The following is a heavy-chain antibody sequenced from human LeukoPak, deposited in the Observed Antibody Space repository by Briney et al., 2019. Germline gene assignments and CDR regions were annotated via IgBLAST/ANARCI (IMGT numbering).Heavy chain of an antibody. CDR2: ISSSSSYI. D-gene: IGHD4-17*01. J-gene: IGHJ4*02. Sequence: GGSLRLSCAASGFTFRTYVVSWVRQTPGKGLEWVSSISSSSSYIYYADSVKGRFTISRDNAKNSLYLQMNSLRAEDTAVYYCARENDYGDFFDYWGQGTLVTVSS. CDR1: GFTFRTYV. V-gene: IGHV3-21*01. CDR3: ARENDYGDFFDY.